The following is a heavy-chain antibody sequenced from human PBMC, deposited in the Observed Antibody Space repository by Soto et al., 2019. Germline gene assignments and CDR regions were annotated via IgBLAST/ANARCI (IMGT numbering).Heavy chain of an antibody. J-gene: IGHJ6*02. Sequence: SVKVSCKASGGTFSSYAISWVRQAPGQGLEWMGGIIPIFGTANYAQKFQGRVTITADESTSTAYMELSSLRSEDTAVYYCASGGGSYTLYYYGMDVWGQGTTVTVSS. CDR1: GGTFSSYA. CDR2: IIPIFGTA. D-gene: IGHD1-26*01. CDR3: ASGGGSYTLYYYGMDV. V-gene: IGHV1-69*13.